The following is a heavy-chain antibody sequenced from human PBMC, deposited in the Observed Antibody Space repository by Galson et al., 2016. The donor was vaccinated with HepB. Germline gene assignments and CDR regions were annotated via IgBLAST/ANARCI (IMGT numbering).Heavy chain of an antibody. CDR2: ISWNSGNI. D-gene: IGHD2-15*01. CDR3: AKGYCSGGSCYSFDY. Sequence: SLRLSCAASGFTFDDYAMQWVRQAPGKGLEWVSGISWNSGNIDYADSVKGRFTISRDNAKNSLYLQMNSLRAEDTALYYCAKGYCSGGSCYSFDYWGQGTLVTVSS. V-gene: IGHV3-9*01. CDR1: GFTFDDYA. J-gene: IGHJ4*02.